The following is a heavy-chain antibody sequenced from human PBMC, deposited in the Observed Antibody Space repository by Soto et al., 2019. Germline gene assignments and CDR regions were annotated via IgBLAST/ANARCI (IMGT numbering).Heavy chain of an antibody. J-gene: IGHJ6*02. Sequence: GGSLTLSCAASGFTFSSYGLHWVRQAPGKGLEWVAVIWYDGSNKYYADSVKGRFTISRDNSKNTLYLQMNSLRAEDTAVYYCARGRGRDIVVVPASCGMDVWGQGTTVTVSS. D-gene: IGHD2-2*01. CDR3: ARGRGRDIVVVPASCGMDV. V-gene: IGHV3-33*01. CDR1: GFTFSSYG. CDR2: IWYDGSNK.